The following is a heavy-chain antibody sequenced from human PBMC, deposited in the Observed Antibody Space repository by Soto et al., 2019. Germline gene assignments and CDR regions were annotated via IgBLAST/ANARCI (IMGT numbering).Heavy chain of an antibody. V-gene: IGHV3-7*04. CDR1: GFIFSSYW. J-gene: IGHJ3*01. D-gene: IGHD2-15*01. CDR2: IKEDGSEK. Sequence: EVQLVESGGGLVQPGGSLRLSCAASGFIFSSYWMTWVRQAPGKGLEWVANIKEDGSEKHYVDSVKGRFTISRDNAKNPLYLQMNSGRDEDTGVDYCARDPDIVWGQGTLVAVSS. CDR3: ARDPDIV.